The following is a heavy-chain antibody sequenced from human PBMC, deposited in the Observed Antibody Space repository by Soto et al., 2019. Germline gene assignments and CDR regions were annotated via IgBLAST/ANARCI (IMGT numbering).Heavy chain of an antibody. D-gene: IGHD4-17*01. CDR3: ARQRDYGDNSGAP. V-gene: IGHV3-30-3*01. CDR1: GFTFSAYA. Sequence: QVQLVESGGGSVKPGGSLRLSCVGSGFTFSAYAMHWVRQAPGKGLEWVAVISYDGLTKTHADAVKGRFTISRDNSKKTLYLLMSNLTPEDTAVYYCARQRDYGDNSGAPWGQGTLVTVSS. CDR2: ISYDGLTK. J-gene: IGHJ5*02.